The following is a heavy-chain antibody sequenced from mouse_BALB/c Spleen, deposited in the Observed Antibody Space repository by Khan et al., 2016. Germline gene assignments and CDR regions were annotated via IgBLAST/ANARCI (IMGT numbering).Heavy chain of an antibody. V-gene: IGHV3-2*02. J-gene: IGHJ4*01. CDR2: ISYSGST. CDR1: GCSITSDYA. Sequence: EVQLQESGPGLVKPSQSLSLTCTVTGCSITSDYAWNWIRQFPGNKLEWMGYISYSGSTSYNPSLKSRISITRDTSKNQFFLQLNSVTTEDTATXYCARSWRGFYAMDYWGQGTSVTVSS. CDR3: ARSWRGFYAMDY.